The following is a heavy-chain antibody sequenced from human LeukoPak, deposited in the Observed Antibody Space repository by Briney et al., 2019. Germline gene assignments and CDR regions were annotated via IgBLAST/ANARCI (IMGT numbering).Heavy chain of an antibody. CDR3: AKHTYDNGLDY. CDR2: ISYDASNK. Sequence: GGSLRLSCAASGFSFSSYDMHWVRQAPGKGLEWLALISYDASNKYYPDSMKGRFTVSRDNSKNTLYLQMNSLRPEDTAVYFCAKHTYDNGLDYWGQGTLVTVSS. CDR1: GFSFSSYD. V-gene: IGHV3-30*18. J-gene: IGHJ4*02. D-gene: IGHD3-22*01.